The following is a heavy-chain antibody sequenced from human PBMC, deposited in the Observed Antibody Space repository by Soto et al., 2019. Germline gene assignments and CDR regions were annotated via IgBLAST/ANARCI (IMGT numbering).Heavy chain of an antibody. CDR1: GYTFTSYD. V-gene: IGHV1-8*01. CDR3: ARAKIRGVTLFDY. CDR2: MNPNSGNT. Sequence: ASVKVSFKASGYTFTSYDINWVRQATGQGLEWMGWMNPNSGNTGYAQKFQGRVTMTRNTSISTAYMELSSLRSEDTAVYYCARAKIRGVTLFDYWGQGTLVTVSS. J-gene: IGHJ4*02. D-gene: IGHD3-10*01.